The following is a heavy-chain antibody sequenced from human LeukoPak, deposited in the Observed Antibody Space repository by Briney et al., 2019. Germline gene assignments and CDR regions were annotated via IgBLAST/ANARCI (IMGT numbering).Heavy chain of an antibody. CDR3: ARGLRGYNWFDS. D-gene: IGHD4-23*01. CDR1: GYNFTSYD. V-gene: IGHV1-8*01. CDR2: MNPNSGNT. J-gene: IGHJ5*01. Sequence: ASVKVSCKAFGYNFTSYDINWVRQATGQGLEWMGWMNPNSGNTGYAQKSQGRDTMTRNTSIRTAYMELSSLRSEDTAVYYCARGLRGYNWFDSWGQGTLVTVSS.